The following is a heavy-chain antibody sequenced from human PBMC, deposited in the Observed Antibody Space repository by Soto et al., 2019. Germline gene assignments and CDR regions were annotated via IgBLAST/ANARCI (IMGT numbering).Heavy chain of an antibody. CDR1: GGSFSGYY. CDR2: INHSGST. V-gene: IGHV4-34*01. CDR3: ARFGRTTVLTYYYGMDV. D-gene: IGHD4-17*01. Sequence: LSLTCAVYGGSFSGYYWSWIRQPPGKGLEWIGEINHSGSTNYNPSLKSRVTISVDTSKNQFSLKLSSVTAADTAVYYCARFGRTTVLTYYYGMDVWGQGTTVTVSS. J-gene: IGHJ6*02.